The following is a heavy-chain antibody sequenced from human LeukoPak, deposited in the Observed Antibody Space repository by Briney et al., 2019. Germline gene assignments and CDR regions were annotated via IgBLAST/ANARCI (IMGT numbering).Heavy chain of an antibody. Sequence: SETLSLTCIVSGGSISSYYWSWIRQPPGKGLEWIGYIYYSGSTNYNPSLKSRVTISVDTSKNQFSLKLSSVTAADTAVYYCARFSRSGGSCYFDYWGQGTLVTVSS. CDR3: ARFSRSGGSCYFDY. J-gene: IGHJ4*02. D-gene: IGHD2-15*01. V-gene: IGHV4-59*01. CDR1: GGSISSYY. CDR2: IYYSGST.